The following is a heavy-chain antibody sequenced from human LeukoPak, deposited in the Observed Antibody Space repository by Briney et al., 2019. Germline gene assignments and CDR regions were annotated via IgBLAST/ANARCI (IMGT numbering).Heavy chain of an antibody. D-gene: IGHD3-3*01. Sequence: ASVKVSCKASGYTFTSYGISWVRQAPGQGLEWMGWISAYNDNTNYAQKLQGRVTMTTDTSTSTAYMELRSLRSDDTAVYYCARVGEWLFPYNWFDPWGQGTLVTVSS. CDR1: GYTFTSYG. J-gene: IGHJ5*02. CDR2: ISAYNDNT. CDR3: ARVGEWLFPYNWFDP. V-gene: IGHV1-18*01.